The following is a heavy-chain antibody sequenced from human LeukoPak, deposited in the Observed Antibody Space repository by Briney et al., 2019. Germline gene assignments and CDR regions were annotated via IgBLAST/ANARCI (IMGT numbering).Heavy chain of an antibody. CDR3: ARVASSGYFVAAFDI. J-gene: IGHJ3*02. Sequence: PGGSLRLSCAVSGLTVSRNYMTWVRQAPGKGLEWVSVIYSGGSTYYADSVKGRFTISRDNSKNMLYVQMNSLRAEDTAVYYCARVASSGYFVAAFDIWGQGTMVTVSS. CDR2: IYSGGST. D-gene: IGHD3-22*01. CDR1: GLTVSRNY. V-gene: IGHV3-66*01.